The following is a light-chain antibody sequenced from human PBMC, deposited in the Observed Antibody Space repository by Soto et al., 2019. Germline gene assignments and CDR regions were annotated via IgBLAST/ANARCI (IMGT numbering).Light chain of an antibody. Sequence: IPMTQSPSSLSASVGDRVTITCQASQDISNYLNWYQQKPGKAPKLLIYDASNFETGVPSRFSGSGSGTDFTFTISSLQPEDIATYYCQQYDNLPLTFGGGTKVEIK. CDR2: DAS. CDR3: QQYDNLPLT. V-gene: IGKV1-33*01. J-gene: IGKJ4*01. CDR1: QDISNY.